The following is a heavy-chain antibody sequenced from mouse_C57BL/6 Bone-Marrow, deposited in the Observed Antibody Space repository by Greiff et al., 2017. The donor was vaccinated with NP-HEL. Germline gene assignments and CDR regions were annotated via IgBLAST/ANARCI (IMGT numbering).Heavy chain of an antibody. V-gene: IGHV5-4*01. CDR3: ARDVLRPWYFEV. CDR2: ISDGGSYT. CDR1: GFTFTSYA. J-gene: IGHJ1*03. Sequence: EVKLVESGGGLVKPGGSLKLSCAASGFTFTSYAMSWVRQTPEKRLEWVATISDGGSYTYYPDKVKGRFTITGDNAYNNLYLQMGHMKSEDTAMYYCARDVLRPWYFEVWGKGTTVTVSS. D-gene: IGHD1-1*01.